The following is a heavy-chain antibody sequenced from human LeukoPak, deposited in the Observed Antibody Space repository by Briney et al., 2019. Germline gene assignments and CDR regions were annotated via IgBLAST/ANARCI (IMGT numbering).Heavy chain of an antibody. CDR1: GYTFTSYA. D-gene: IGHD3-16*01. CDR2: INTNTGNP. CDR3: ARPTLWGSYWYFDY. Sequence: GASVKVSCKASGYTFTSYAMNWVRQAPGQGLEWMGWINTNTGNPTCAQGFTGRFVFSLDTSVSTAYLQISSLKAEDTAVYYCARPTLWGSYWYFDYWGQGTLVTVSS. J-gene: IGHJ4*02. V-gene: IGHV7-4-1*02.